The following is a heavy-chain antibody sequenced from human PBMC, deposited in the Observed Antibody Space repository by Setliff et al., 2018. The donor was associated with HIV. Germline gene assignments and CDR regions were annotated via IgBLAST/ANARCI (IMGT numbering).Heavy chain of an antibody. V-gene: IGHV4-30-4*08. CDR1: GDSISSGDYY. Sequence: SETLSLTCTVSGDSISSGDYYWSWIRQPPGKGLEWIGYIYYSGSTYYNPSLKSRVTISVDTSKNQFSLKLSSVTAADTAVYYCVTMTTVIHWYFDLWGRGTLVTVSS. CDR3: VTMTTVIHWYFDL. J-gene: IGHJ2*01. D-gene: IGHD4-17*01. CDR2: IYYSGST.